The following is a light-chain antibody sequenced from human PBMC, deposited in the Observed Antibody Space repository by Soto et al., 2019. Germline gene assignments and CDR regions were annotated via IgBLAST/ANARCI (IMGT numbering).Light chain of an antibody. V-gene: IGKV1-27*01. CDR1: QDIKSS. CDR2: TAS. CDR3: QQYDNGPLT. J-gene: IGKJ4*01. Sequence: DIQMTQSPPSLSASIGDRVSITCWASQDIKSSLAWYQKKPGEPPKLLIFTASRSEAGVPSRFRGSGSGTDFTLTITGLQPEDFAAYYCQQYDNGPLTFGGGTEVE.